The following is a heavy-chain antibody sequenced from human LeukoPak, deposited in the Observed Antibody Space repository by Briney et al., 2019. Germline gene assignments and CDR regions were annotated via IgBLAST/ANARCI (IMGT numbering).Heavy chain of an antibody. CDR3: AIDPNWGVDY. J-gene: IGHJ4*02. CDR1: GFTFSSSW. Sequence: GGSLRLSCAASGFTFSSSWMHWVRQAPEKGLVWVSRINSDGSSTSYADSVKGRFTISRDNAKNTLFLQMNSLRAEDTAVYYCAIDPNWGVDYWGQGVLVTVSS. D-gene: IGHD7-27*01. CDR2: INSDGSST. V-gene: IGHV3-74*01.